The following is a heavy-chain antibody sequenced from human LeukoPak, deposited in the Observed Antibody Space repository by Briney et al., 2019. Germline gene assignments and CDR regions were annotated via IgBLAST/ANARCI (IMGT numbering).Heavy chain of an antibody. CDR2: INHSGST. CDR1: GGSISSYY. D-gene: IGHD3-3*01. J-gene: IGHJ4*02. Sequence: SETLSLTCIVSGGSISSYYWSWIRQPPGKGLEWIGEINHSGSTNYNPSLKSRVTISVDTSKNQFSLKLSSVTAADTAVYYCARGDFWSGFDYWGQGTLVTVSS. CDR3: ARGDFWSGFDY. V-gene: IGHV4-34*01.